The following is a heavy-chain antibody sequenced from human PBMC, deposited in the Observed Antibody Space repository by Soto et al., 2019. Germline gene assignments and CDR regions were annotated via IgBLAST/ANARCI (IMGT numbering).Heavy chain of an antibody. CDR1: GGSISSGGYY. CDR3: ARLSRGYSYGSDY. D-gene: IGHD5-18*01. J-gene: IGHJ4*02. Sequence: QVQLQESGPGLVKPSRTLSLTCTVSGGSISSGGYYWSWIRQHPGKGLEWIGYIYYSGSTYYNPSLKSRVTISVDTSKNQFSLKLSSVTAADTAVYYCARLSRGYSYGSDYWGQGTLVTVSS. V-gene: IGHV4-31*03. CDR2: IYYSGST.